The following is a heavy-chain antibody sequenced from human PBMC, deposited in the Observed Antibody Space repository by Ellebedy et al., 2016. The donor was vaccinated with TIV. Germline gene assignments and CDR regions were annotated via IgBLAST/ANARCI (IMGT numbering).Heavy chain of an antibody. CDR1: GFTFSSYA. CDR3: AKDVASATYLFDY. V-gene: IGHV3-23*01. CDR2: INTSGGGT. D-gene: IGHD6-19*01. Sequence: GESLKISCAASGFTFSSYAMSWVRQAPGKGLEWVSTINTSGGGTYYADSVKGRFTLSRDNSKNTLYLQMNSLRAEDTAAYYCAKDVASATYLFDYWGQGTLVTVSS. J-gene: IGHJ4*02.